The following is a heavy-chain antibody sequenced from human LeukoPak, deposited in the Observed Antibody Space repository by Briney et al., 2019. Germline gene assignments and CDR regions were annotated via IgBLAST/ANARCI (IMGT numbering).Heavy chain of an antibody. CDR1: GYTFTSYY. CDR2: INPSGGST. Sequence: ASVKVSCKASGYTFTSYYMHWVRQATGQGLEWMGIINPSGGSTSYAQKFQGRVTMTRDTSTSTVYMELSSLRSEDTAVYYCASLAHMDMLGFGIWGQGTMVTVSS. V-gene: IGHV1-46*01. J-gene: IGHJ3*02. CDR3: ASLAHMDMLGFGI. D-gene: IGHD3-16*01.